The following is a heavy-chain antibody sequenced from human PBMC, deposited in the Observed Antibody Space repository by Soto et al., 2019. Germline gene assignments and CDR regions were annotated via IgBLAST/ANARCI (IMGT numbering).Heavy chain of an antibody. V-gene: IGHV4-31*03. J-gene: IGHJ4*02. Sequence: QVQLQESGPGLVKPSQTLSLTCTVSGGSISSGCYYWSWIRQHPGKGLEWIGYIYYSGSTYYNPSLKSRVTISVDTSKNQFSLKLSSVTAADTAVYYCARGTLLAVAGTTRAPVDYWGQGTLVTVSS. CDR1: GGSISSGCYY. CDR3: ARGTLLAVAGTTRAPVDY. CDR2: IYYSGST. D-gene: IGHD6-19*01.